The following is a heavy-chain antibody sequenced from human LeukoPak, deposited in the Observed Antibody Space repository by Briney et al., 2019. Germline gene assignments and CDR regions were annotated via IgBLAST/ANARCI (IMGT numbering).Heavy chain of an antibody. V-gene: IGHV3-23*01. D-gene: IGHD3-16*01. J-gene: IGHJ3*02. CDR3: EKNRWAARMIIDSFDI. Sequence: GRFTISRDNSKKTLYLQMNSLKVDDTAVYYCEKNRWAARMIIDSFDIWGQGTMVTVSS.